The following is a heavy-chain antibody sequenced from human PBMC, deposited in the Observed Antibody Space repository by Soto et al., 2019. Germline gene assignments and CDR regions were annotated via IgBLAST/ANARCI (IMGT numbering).Heavy chain of an antibody. V-gene: IGHV4-31*03. J-gene: IGHJ3*02. CDR2: IYYSGST. Sequence: SETLSLTCTVSGGSISSGGYYWSWIRQHPGKGLEWIGYIYYSGSTYYNPSLKSRVTISVDTSKNQFSLKLSSVTAADTAVYYCARQLYCSGGSCYDRDAFDIWGQGTIVTVSS. CDR3: ARQLYCSGGSCYDRDAFDI. D-gene: IGHD2-15*01. CDR1: GGSISSGGYY.